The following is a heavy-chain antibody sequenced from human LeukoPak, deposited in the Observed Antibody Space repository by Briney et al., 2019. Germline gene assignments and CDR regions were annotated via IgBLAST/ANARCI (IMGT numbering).Heavy chain of an antibody. J-gene: IGHJ6*04. CDR3: ARDLPRSETGGWYRYYYGMDV. D-gene: IGHD6-19*01. CDR1: GSTFSSYA. Sequence: ASVKVSCKASGSTFSSYAISGVRQAPGQGLEWMGGIIPVFGTANYAQKFQGRVTITADEPTSTAYMGLSSLRCEDTGVYYCARDLPRSETGGWYRYYYGMDVWGKGTTVTVSS. V-gene: IGHV1-69*13. CDR2: IIPVFGTA.